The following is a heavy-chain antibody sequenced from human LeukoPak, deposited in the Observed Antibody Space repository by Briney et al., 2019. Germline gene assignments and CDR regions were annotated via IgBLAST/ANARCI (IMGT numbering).Heavy chain of an antibody. V-gene: IGHV1-3*01. CDR3: ARESHVTREDY. Sequence: GASVKVSCKTSGYTFTSYAMHWVRLAPGQRLEWMGWINAGNGNTKYSRKFQDRVTITRDTSASTAYMELRSLRSDDTAVYYCARESHVTREDYWGQGTLVTVSS. J-gene: IGHJ4*02. D-gene: IGHD3-10*01. CDR2: INAGNGNT. CDR1: GYTFTSYA.